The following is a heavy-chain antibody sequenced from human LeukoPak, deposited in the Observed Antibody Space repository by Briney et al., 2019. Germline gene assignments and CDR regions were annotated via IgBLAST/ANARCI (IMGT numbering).Heavy chain of an antibody. CDR3: ARGRCEYCSGGSCPTY. CDR2: INPNSGGT. V-gene: IGHV1-2*02. CDR1: GYTFTGYY. J-gene: IGHJ4*02. Sequence: GASVKVSCRASGYTFTGYYMHWVRQAPGQGLEWMGWINPNSGGTNYAQKFQGRVTMTRDTSISTAYMELSRLRSDDTAVYYCARGRCEYCSGGSCPTYWGQGTLVTVSS. D-gene: IGHD2-15*01.